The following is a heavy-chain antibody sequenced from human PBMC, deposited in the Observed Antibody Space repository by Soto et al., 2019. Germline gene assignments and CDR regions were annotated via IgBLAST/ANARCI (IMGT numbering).Heavy chain of an antibody. CDR1: GGSISSGGYS. V-gene: IGHV4-30-2*01. D-gene: IGHD4-4*01. Sequence: SETLSLTCAVSGGSISSGGYSWSWIRQPPGKGLDWIGYIYHSGSTYYNPSLNSRVTISVVRSKNQFSLKLSSVTAADTAVYYCARGMTTVTTIDYWGQGTLVTVSS. CDR2: IYHSGST. J-gene: IGHJ4*02. CDR3: ARGMTTVTTIDY.